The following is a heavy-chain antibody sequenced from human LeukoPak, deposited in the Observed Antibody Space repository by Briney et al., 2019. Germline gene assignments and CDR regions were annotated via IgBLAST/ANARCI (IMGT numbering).Heavy chain of an antibody. Sequence: GGSLRLSCAASGFSFDDYAMHWVRQVPGKGLEWVSGISWNSGTIGYSDSVKGRFTVSRDNTKNSLYLQMNSLRAEDTALYYCAKSSGDSYFDYWGQGTLVTVSS. D-gene: IGHD3-10*01. CDR2: ISWNSGTI. V-gene: IGHV3-9*01. CDR3: AKSSGDSYFDY. CDR1: GFSFDDYA. J-gene: IGHJ4*02.